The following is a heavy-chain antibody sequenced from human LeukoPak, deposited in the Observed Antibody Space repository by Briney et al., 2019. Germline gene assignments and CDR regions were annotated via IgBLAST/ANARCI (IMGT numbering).Heavy chain of an antibody. Sequence: SVKLSCKASAGTFNSYAISWVRQAPGQGLGWMGGIIPIFGTTNYARKVRGRVTLTADKSTRTAYMELSSLRSEDTAVYYCARDARRGYSARFGYWGQGTLVTVSS. D-gene: IGHD5-18*01. CDR1: AGTFNSYA. V-gene: IGHV1-69*06. CDR2: IIPIFGTT. CDR3: ARDARRGYSARFGY. J-gene: IGHJ4*02.